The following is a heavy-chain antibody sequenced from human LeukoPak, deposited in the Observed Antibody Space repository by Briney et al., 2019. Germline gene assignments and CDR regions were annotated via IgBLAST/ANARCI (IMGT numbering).Heavy chain of an antibody. Sequence: ASVKVSCKASGYTFTSYDINWVRQATGQGLEWMGWMNPNTGNTGSAQRFQGGVTMTRDTSISTDYMELSSLRSEDTTVYYCARGPLVRLPSSFDPWGQGTLVTVSS. CDR1: GYTFTSYD. D-gene: IGHD3-16*02. CDR2: MNPNTGNT. J-gene: IGHJ5*02. V-gene: IGHV1-8*01. CDR3: ARGPLVRLPSSFDP.